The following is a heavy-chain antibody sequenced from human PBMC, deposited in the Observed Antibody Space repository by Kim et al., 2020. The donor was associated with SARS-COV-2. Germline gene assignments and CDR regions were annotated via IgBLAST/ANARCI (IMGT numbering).Heavy chain of an antibody. V-gene: IGHV3-49*04. CDR1: GFTFGDYA. Sequence: GGSLRLSCTASGFTFGDYAMSWVRQAPGKGLEWVGFIRSKAYGGTTEYAASVKGRFTISRDDSKSIAYLQMNSLKTEDTAVYYCTTRIVVVPAARGDYWGQGTLVTVSS. D-gene: IGHD2-2*01. CDR3: TTRIVVVPAARGDY. J-gene: IGHJ4*02. CDR2: IRSKAYGGTT.